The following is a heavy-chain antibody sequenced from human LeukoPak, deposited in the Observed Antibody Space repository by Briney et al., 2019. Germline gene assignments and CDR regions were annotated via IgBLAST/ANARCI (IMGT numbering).Heavy chain of an antibody. J-gene: IGHJ4*02. CDR3: ARGAYDILTGYLFDY. V-gene: IGHV1-69*13. D-gene: IGHD3-9*01. CDR2: IIPMFGTA. Sequence: GASVKVSCKASGGTFTRYAIGGVRQAPAQGLEGMGGIIPMFGTANYAQKFQGRVTIIADDSTNTAYMELSSLRSEETAVYYCARGAYDILTGYLFDYWGQGTLVTVSS. CDR1: GGTFTRYA.